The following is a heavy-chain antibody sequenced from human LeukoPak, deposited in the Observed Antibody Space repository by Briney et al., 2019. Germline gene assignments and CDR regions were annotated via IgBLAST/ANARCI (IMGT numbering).Heavy chain of an antibody. CDR1: GFTFSSFW. D-gene: IGHD5-24*01. V-gene: IGHV3-74*01. Sequence: HTGGSLRLSCAASGFTFSSFWMHWVRHVPGKGLVWVSRISTDGGTTTYADSVRGRFTISRDNANNTLYLQMNSLRAEDTAVYYCAREIQRTIEMTTNRAFDIWGQGTMVTVSS. J-gene: IGHJ3*02. CDR3: AREIQRTIEMTTNRAFDI. CDR2: ISTDGGTT.